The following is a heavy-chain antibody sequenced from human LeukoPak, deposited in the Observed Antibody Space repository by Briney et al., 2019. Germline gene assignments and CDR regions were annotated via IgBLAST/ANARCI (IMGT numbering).Heavy chain of an antibody. J-gene: IGHJ4*02. D-gene: IGHD3-22*01. Sequence: PSETLSLTCTGSGGPISCYYWGWFRQPPGKGLEWIGYIYYSGSTNYNPSLKSQVTISVDTSKTQFSLKLSSVTDADTALYYCARMDYYDGSGSDYWGQGTLVTVSS. CDR3: ARMDYYDGSGSDY. V-gene: IGHV4-59*01. CDR2: IYYSGST. CDR1: GGPISCYY.